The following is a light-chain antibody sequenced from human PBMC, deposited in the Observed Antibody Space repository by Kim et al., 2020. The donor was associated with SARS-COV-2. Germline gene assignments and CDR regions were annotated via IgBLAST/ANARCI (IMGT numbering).Light chain of an antibody. J-gene: IGLJ3*02. CDR2: TNN. CDR3: QSFDSTLSVWV. CDR1: SSNIGAGYD. Sequence: QLVLTQPPSVSGAPGQRVTISCTGSSSNIGAGYDVHWYQQLPGTAPKLLIYTNNNRPSGVPDRFSGSKSGTSASLAITGLQADDEGDYYCQSFDSTLSVWVFGGGTKLTVL. V-gene: IGLV1-40*01.